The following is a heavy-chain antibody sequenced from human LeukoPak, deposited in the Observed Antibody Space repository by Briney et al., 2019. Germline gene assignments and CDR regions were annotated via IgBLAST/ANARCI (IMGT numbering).Heavy chain of an antibody. V-gene: IGHV1-8*02. J-gene: IGHJ4*02. D-gene: IGHD3-10*01. Sequence: ASVKVSCKASGYTFNNFDIDWIRQTPGQGLEWMGSMTPKSGDTDLAQKFQGRVTMTRDTSLNTAYLAVSSLTSDDTAVYYCARGHNYGSGESVARAYWGQGTLVIVSS. CDR3: ARGHNYGSGESVARAY. CDR1: GYTFNNFD. CDR2: MTPKSGDT.